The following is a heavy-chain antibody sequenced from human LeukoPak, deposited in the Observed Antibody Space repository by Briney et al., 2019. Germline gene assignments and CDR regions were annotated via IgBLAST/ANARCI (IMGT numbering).Heavy chain of an antibody. Sequence: GGSLRLSCAASGFTFKIYTINWVRQAPGKGLEWVSAISGSGGSTYYADSVKGRFTISRDNSKNTLYLQMNSLRAEDTAVYYCAREYDSSGYQLPPPHFQHWGQGTLVTVSS. V-gene: IGHV3-23*01. CDR2: ISGSGGST. CDR1: GFTFKIYT. J-gene: IGHJ1*01. D-gene: IGHD3-22*01. CDR3: AREYDSSGYQLPPPHFQH.